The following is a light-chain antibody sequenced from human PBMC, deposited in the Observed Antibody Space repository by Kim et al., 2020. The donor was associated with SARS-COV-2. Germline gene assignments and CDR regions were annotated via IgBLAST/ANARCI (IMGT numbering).Light chain of an antibody. CDR1: NSGSKS. CDR3: QVWDSSSDHPV. CDR2: YDS. Sequence: APVKTARITCGGNNSGSKSVHWYQQKPGQAPVLVIYYDSDRPSGIPERFSGSNSGNTATLTISRVESGDEADYYCQVWDSSSDHPVFGGGTKLTVL. V-gene: IGLV3-21*04. J-gene: IGLJ3*02.